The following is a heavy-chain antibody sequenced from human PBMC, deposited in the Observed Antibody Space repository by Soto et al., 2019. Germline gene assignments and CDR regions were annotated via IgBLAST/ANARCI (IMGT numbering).Heavy chain of an antibody. CDR1: GFTFSSYA. CDR2: ISGSGGST. J-gene: IGHJ6*02. V-gene: IGHV3-23*01. CDR3: AKGYQFLEPPTYGMDV. Sequence: GGSLRLSCAASGFTFSSYAMSWVRQAPGKGLEGDSAISGSGGSTYYADSVKGRFTISRDNSKNTLYLQMNSLRAEDTAVYYCAKGYQFLEPPTYGMDVWGQGTTVTVSS. D-gene: IGHD3-3*01.